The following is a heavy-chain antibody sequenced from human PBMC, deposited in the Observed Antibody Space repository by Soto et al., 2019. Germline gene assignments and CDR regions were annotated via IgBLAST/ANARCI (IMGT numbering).Heavy chain of an antibody. V-gene: IGHV4-59*01. CDR1: GGSISSYY. CDR3: ARELGDP. D-gene: IGHD3-10*01. Sequence: PWETLSLTCTVSGGSISSYYWSWIRQPPGKGLEWIGYIYYSGSTNYNPSLKSRVTISVDTSKNQFSLKLSSVTAADTAVYYCARELGDPWGQGTLVTVSS. J-gene: IGHJ5*02. CDR2: IYYSGST.